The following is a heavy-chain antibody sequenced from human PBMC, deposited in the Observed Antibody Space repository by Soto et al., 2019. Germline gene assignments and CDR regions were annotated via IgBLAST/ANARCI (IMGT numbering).Heavy chain of an antibody. Sequence: SETLSLTCTVSGGPISRYYWSWIRQPPGKGLEWIGNIYYSGSTNYNPSLKSRVTMSVDTSKNQFSLNLSSVTAADTAVYYCARCGDDSSGYVLDYWGQGTLVTVSS. CDR3: ARCGDDSSGYVLDY. J-gene: IGHJ4*02. V-gene: IGHV4-59*01. CDR1: GGPISRYY. D-gene: IGHD3-22*01. CDR2: IYYSGST.